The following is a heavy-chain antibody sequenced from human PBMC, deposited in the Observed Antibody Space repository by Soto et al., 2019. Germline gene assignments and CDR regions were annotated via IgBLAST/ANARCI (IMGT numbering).Heavy chain of an antibody. Sequence: QVQLVQSGAEVKKPGASVKVSCKASGYTFTSYGISWVRQAPGQGLEWMGWISAYNGNTNYAQTLQGRVTMTTDTSTSTAYMELRSLRSDDTAVYYCARGIKGVQLLFFDAFDIWGQGTMVTVSS. J-gene: IGHJ3*02. V-gene: IGHV1-18*01. CDR2: ISAYNGNT. D-gene: IGHD2-2*01. CDR3: ARGIKGVQLLFFDAFDI. CDR1: GYTFTSYG.